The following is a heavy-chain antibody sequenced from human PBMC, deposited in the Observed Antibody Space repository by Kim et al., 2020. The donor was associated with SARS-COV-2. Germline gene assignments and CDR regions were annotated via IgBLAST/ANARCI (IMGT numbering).Heavy chain of an antibody. D-gene: IGHD3-3*01. CDR1: GFTFDDYA. CDR3: AKDLPGTIFVTYGMDV. J-gene: IGHJ6*01. V-gene: IGHV3-9*01. CDR2: ISCNSGSI. Sequence: GGSLRLSCAASGFTFDDYAMHWVRQAPGKGLEWVSGISCNSGSIGYADSVKGRFTISRDNAKNSLYLEMNSLRAEDTALYYCAKDLPGTIFVTYGMDVWG.